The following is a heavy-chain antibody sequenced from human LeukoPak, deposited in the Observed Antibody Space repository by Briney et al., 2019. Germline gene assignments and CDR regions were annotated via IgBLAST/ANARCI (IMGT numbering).Heavy chain of an antibody. D-gene: IGHD5-18*01. J-gene: IGHJ3*02. Sequence: PGRSLRLSCAASGFTFSTYAMHWVRQAPGKGLEWVAVIPYDGSSKYYADSVKGRFTISRDNSKNTLYLQMNSLRAEDTAVYYCARARSSYAYGDAFDIWGQGTMVTVSS. V-gene: IGHV3-30*04. CDR2: IPYDGSSK. CDR3: ARARSSYAYGDAFDI. CDR1: GFTFSTYA.